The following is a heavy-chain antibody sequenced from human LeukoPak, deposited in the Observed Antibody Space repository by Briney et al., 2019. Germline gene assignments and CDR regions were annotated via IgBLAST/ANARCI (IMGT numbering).Heavy chain of an antibody. J-gene: IGHJ6*02. CDR2: INHSGST. D-gene: IGHD1-26*01. CDR3: AIGTSYYYYYGMDV. Sequence: SETLSLTCAVYGGPFSGYYWSWIRQPPGKGLEWIGEINHSGSTNYNPSLKSRVTIPVDTSKNQFSLKLSSVTAADTAVYYCAIGTSYYYYYGMDVWGQGTTVTVSS. V-gene: IGHV4-34*01. CDR1: GGPFSGYY.